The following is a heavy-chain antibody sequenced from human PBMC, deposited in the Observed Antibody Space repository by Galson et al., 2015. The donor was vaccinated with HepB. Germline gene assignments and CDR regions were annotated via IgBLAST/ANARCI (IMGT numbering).Heavy chain of an antibody. J-gene: IGHJ4*02. CDR3: AKDLYSSGWYAYFDY. D-gene: IGHD6-19*01. CDR2: ISGSGGST. Sequence: SLRLSCAASGFTFSSYAMSWVRQAPGKGLEWVSAISGSGGSTYYADSVKGRSTISRDNSKNTLYLQMNSLRAEDTAVYYCAKDLYSSGWYAYFDYWGQGTLVTVSS. CDR1: GFTFSSYA. V-gene: IGHV3-23*01.